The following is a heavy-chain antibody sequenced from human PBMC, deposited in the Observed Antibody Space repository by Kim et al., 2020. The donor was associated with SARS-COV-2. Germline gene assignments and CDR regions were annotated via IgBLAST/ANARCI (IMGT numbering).Heavy chain of an antibody. V-gene: IGHV4-34*01. J-gene: IGHJ5*02. CDR3: ARGRGYCSSISCYGPPLPRWGVGNDGFDT. CDR1: GGSFSGYY. Sequence: SETLSLTCAVYGGSFSGYYWSWIRQPPGKGLEWIGEINHSGSTNYNPSPKSRVTISVATSKNQFSLKLSPVTAADTAVYYCARGRGYCSSISCYGPPLPRWGVGNDGFDTWGQGTLVTVSS. CDR2: INHSGST. D-gene: IGHD2-2*01.